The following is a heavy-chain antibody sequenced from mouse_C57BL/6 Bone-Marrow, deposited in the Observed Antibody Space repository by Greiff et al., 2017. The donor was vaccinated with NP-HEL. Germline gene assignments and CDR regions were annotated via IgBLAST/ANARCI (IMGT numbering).Heavy chain of an antibody. V-gene: IGHV1-4*01. J-gene: IGHJ3*01. Sequence: VKLLESGAELARPGASVKLSCKASGYTFTSYTMHWVKQRPGQGLEWIGYLNPSSGYTKYNEKFKDKATLTADKSSSTAYMQLSSLTSEDSAVDCCARPIYDGYYGADWGQGTLVTVSA. CDR2: LNPSSGYT. D-gene: IGHD2-3*01. CDR1: GYTFTSYT. CDR3: ARPIYDGYYGAD.